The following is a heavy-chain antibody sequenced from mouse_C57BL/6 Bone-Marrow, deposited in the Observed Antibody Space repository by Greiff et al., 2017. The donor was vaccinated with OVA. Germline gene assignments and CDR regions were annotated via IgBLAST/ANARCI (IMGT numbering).Heavy chain of an antibody. CDR2: IWSGGST. D-gene: IGHD2-5*01. Sequence: QVQLQQSGPGLVQPSQSLSITCTVSGFSLTSYGVHWVRQSPGKGLEWLGVIWSGGSTDYNAAFISRLSISKDNSKSQVFCKMNSLQAEDTAIDYCARKSNSLYYFDYWGQGTTLTVSS. J-gene: IGHJ2*01. V-gene: IGHV2-2*01. CDR3: ARKSNSLYYFDY. CDR1: GFSLTSYG.